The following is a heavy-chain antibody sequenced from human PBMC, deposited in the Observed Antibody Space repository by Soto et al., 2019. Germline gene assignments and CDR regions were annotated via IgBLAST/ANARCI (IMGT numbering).Heavy chain of an antibody. D-gene: IGHD1-26*01. CDR1: GFTFADSA. J-gene: IGHJ4*02. Sequence: ASVKVSCKASGFTFADSAVQWVRQARGQRLEWIGRIVVDSGNTKYAQRFTERVTISWDMSTTTAFMGLRSLRSEDTAVYYCATANNTSPFDFWGLGTLVTVSS. V-gene: IGHV1-58*01. CDR2: IVVDSGNT. CDR3: ATANNTSPFDF.